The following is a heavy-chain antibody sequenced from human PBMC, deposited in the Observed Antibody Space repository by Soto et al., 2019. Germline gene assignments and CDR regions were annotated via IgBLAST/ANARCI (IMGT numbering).Heavy chain of an antibody. V-gene: IGHV1-18*01. Sequence: QVQLVQSGAEVKKPGASVKVSCKASGYTFTSYGISWVRQAPGQGLEWMGWISAYNGNTNYAQKLQGRVTMTTNTSTSTAYMELRSLRSDDTAVYYCARDRGGYYDSSGYSNFDYWGQGTLVTVSS. CDR3: ARDRGGYYDSSGYSNFDY. J-gene: IGHJ4*02. CDR1: GYTFTSYG. CDR2: ISAYNGNT. D-gene: IGHD3-22*01.